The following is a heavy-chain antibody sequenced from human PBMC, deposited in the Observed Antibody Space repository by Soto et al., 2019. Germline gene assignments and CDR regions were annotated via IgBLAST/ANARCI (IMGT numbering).Heavy chain of an antibody. Sequence: SETLSLTCTVSGGSISSSTYYWDWIREPPGKGLEWIGSIYYSGSTYYNPSLKSRVTISVDTSKNQFSLKLSSVTAADTAVYYCARLIAARLYGMDVWGQGTTVTVSS. CDR1: GGSISSSTYY. J-gene: IGHJ6*02. V-gene: IGHV4-39*01. D-gene: IGHD6-6*01. CDR2: IYYSGST. CDR3: ARLIAARLYGMDV.